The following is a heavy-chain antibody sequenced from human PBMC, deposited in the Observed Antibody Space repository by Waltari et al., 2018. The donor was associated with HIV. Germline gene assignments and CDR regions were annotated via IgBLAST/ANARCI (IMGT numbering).Heavy chain of an antibody. D-gene: IGHD3-10*01. CDR2: VETNGGIT. Sequence: EVQLVESGGGLVQPGGSLRVSCAASGITFNNYGRRWVRQAPGKGLVLGTRVETNGGITGEWESANGLFTVSRDTATNTLYLQMNTLSAADTSVYYCVRGSSVWIGVDYWGQGVLVTVSS. V-gene: IGHV3-74*01. CDR3: VRGSSVWIGVDY. CDR1: GITFNNYG. J-gene: IGHJ4*02.